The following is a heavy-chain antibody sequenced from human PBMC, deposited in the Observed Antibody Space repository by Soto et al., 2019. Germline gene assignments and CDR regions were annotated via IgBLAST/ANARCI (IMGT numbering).Heavy chain of an antibody. V-gene: IGHV4-39*01. CDR3: AAVWFGESQH. D-gene: IGHD3-10*01. Sequence: QLQLQESGPGLVKPSETLSLTCTVSGGSISSSSYYWGWIRQPPGKGLEWIGSIYYSGSTYYNPSLQRRVTLSVDTSSNPFSLKLSSVAAADTAVYCCAAVWFGESQHWGQGTLVTVSS. CDR2: IYYSGST. J-gene: IGHJ1*01. CDR1: GGSISSSSYY.